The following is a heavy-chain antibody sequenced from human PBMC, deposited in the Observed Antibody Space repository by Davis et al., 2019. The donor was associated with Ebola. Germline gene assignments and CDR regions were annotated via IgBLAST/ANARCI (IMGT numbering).Heavy chain of an antibody. CDR3: ASVGGG. J-gene: IGHJ4*02. CDR2: ISGGGVST. V-gene: IGHV3-23*01. Sequence: PGGSLRLSCAASGFTFSSYNMNWVRQAPGKGLEWVSAISGGGVSTYQADSVKGRFTISRDNSKNTLYLQMNSLRAEDTAAYYCASVGGGWGQGTLVTVSS. CDR1: GFTFSSYN. D-gene: IGHD4-23*01.